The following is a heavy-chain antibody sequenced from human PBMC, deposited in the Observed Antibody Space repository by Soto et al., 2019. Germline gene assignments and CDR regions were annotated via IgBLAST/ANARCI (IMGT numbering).Heavy chain of an antibody. CDR1: GGSISSSSYY. CDR2: IYYSGST. J-gene: IGHJ4*02. V-gene: IGHV4-39*01. Sequence: QLQLQESGPGLVKPSETLSLTCTVSGGSISSSSYYWGWIRQPPGKGLEWIGSIYYSGSTYYNPSLKSRVTISVDTSKNQFSLKLSSVTAADTAVYYCARHYLQFQLGSSPFGYWGQGTLVTVSS. CDR3: ARHYLQFQLGSSPFGY. D-gene: IGHD6-6*01.